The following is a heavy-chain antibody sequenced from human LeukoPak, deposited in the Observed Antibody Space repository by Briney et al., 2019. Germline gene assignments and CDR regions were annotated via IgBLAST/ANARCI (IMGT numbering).Heavy chain of an antibody. V-gene: IGHV4-39*01. CDR2: IFYSGST. D-gene: IGHD4-11*01. J-gene: IGHJ4*02. Sequence: SETLSLTCTVSGDSLSSSSYYWGWIRQPPGKGLEWIGYIFYSGSTFYNPSLKSRATISVDTSKNQFSLRLSSVTAADTAVYYCARQPRLHPFDYWGQGTLVAVSS. CDR1: GDSLSSSSYY. CDR3: ARQPRLHPFDY.